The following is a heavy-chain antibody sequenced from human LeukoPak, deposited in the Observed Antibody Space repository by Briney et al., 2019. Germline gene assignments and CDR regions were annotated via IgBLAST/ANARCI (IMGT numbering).Heavy chain of an antibody. CDR3: SRGSPMGSF. J-gene: IGHJ4*02. CDR2: IKEDGSEK. V-gene: IGHV3-7*01. D-gene: IGHD3-16*01. Sequence: GGSLRLSCAASGFTFSSYWMSWVRQAPGKGLEWVANIKEDGSEKNYVGSVRGRFTISRDNAKNSLYLQMNNLRAEDTALYYCSRGSPMGSFWGQGTLVTVSS. CDR1: GFTFSSYW.